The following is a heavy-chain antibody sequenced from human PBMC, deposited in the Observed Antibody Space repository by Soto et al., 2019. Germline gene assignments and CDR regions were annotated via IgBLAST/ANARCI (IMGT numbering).Heavy chain of an antibody. Sequence: QVQLQESGPGLVKPSQTLSLTCTVSGGSISSGDYYWSWIRQPPGKGLAWIGNIYDRGSTYYNPSLKRRLTISVDTSKNQFSLKLSSVTAADTAVYYCACQPAGSTPTLDYWGQGTLVTVSS. CDR2: IYDRGST. CDR1: GGSISSGDYY. CDR3: ACQPAGSTPTLDY. V-gene: IGHV4-30-4*01. J-gene: IGHJ4*02. D-gene: IGHD2-2*01.